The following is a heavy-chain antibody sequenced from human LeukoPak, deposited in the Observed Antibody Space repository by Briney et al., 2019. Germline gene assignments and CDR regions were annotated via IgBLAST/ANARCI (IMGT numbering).Heavy chain of an antibody. CDR1: GYTFTGYY. CDR3: ARGRQTTTVTLNY. V-gene: IGHV1-2*02. Sequence: ASVKVSCEASGYTFTGYYMHWVRQAPGQGLEWMGWINPNSGGTNYAQKFQGRVTMTRDTSISTAYMELSRLRSDDTAVYYCARGRQTTTVTLNYWGQGTLVTVSS. D-gene: IGHD4-17*01. J-gene: IGHJ4*02. CDR2: INPNSGGT.